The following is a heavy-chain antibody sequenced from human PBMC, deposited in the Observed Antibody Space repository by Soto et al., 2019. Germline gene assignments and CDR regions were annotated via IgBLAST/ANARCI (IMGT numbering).Heavy chain of an antibody. J-gene: IGHJ4*02. CDR1: GFTFSSYS. CDR2: ISSSSSYI. CDR3: ARDTYYYDSSGYYYDY. V-gene: IGHV3-21*01. Sequence: EVQLVESGGGLVKPGGSLRLSCAASGFTFSSYSMNWVRQAPGKGLEWVSSISSSSSYIYYADSVKGRFTISRDNAKKSLYLQMNSLRAEDTAVYYCARDTYYYDSSGYYYDYWGQGTLVTVSS. D-gene: IGHD3-22*01.